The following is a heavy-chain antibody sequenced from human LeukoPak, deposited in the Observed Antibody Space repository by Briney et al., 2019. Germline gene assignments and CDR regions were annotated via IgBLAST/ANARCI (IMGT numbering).Heavy chain of an antibody. D-gene: IGHD4-17*01. CDR1: GGSISSYY. V-gene: IGHV4-59*01. J-gene: IGHJ2*01. CDR3: ARDRGYGDSWDFDL. Sequence: SETLSLTCTVSGGSISSYYWSWIRQPPGKGLEWIGYIYYSGSTNYNPSLKSRVTISVDTSKNQFSLRLSSVTAADTAVYYCARDRGYGDSWDFDLWGRGTLVTVSS. CDR2: IYYSGST.